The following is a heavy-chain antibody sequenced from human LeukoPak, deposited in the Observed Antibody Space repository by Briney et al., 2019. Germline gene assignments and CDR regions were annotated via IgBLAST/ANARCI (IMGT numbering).Heavy chain of an antibody. V-gene: IGHV6-1*01. CDR2: TYYRSKWYN. CDR1: GDSVSSNSAA. CDR3: AREPHRDGYNSDAFDI. Sequence: SQTLSLTCAISGDSVSSNSAAWNWIRQSPSRGLEWLGRTYYRSKWYNDYAVSVKSRITINPDTSKNQFSLQLNSVTPEDTAVYYCAREPHRDGYNSDAFDIWGQGTMVTVSS. D-gene: IGHD5-12*01. J-gene: IGHJ3*02.